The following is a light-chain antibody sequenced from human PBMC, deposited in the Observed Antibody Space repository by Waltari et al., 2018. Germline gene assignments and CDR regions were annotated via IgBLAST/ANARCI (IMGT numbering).Light chain of an antibody. Sequence: DIQMTQSPSSLSASVGDRVTITCRASQGISNSLAWYQQKPGEAPKLLVYAVSRLASGVPSSFSGSGSGTDYTLTISSLHPEDSATYYCQHYDDTYTFGQGTKLEI. CDR3: QHYDDTYT. CDR2: AVS. V-gene: IGKV1-NL1*01. CDR1: QGISNS. J-gene: IGKJ2*01.